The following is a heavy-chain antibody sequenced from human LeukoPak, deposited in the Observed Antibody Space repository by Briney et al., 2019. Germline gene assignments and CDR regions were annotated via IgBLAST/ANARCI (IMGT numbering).Heavy chain of an antibody. CDR1: GDSFSSANYY. D-gene: IGHD1-20*01. V-gene: IGHV4-30-4*08. J-gene: IGHJ4*02. CDR2: VYYDGST. Sequence: SETLSLTCTVSGDSFSSANYYWTWVRQPPGEGLEWIGYVYYDGSTYYHPSLQSRLAISVDTSKNQFSLNLTSVTAADTAIYYCVRGLTGYSYFFDYWGQGALVTVSS. CDR3: VRGLTGYSYFFDY.